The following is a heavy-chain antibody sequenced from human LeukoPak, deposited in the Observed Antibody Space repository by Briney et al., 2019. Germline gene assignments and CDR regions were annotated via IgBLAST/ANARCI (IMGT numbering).Heavy chain of an antibody. CDR3: ARAYGSGPYYYYYMDV. CDR1: GYSISSDCY. Sequence: SETLSLTCIVSGYSISSDCYWGWIRQPAGKGLEWIGRIYTSGSTNYNPSLKSRVTMSVDTSKNQFSLKLSSVTAADTAVYYCARAYGSGPYYYYYMDVWGKGTTVTLSS. J-gene: IGHJ6*03. CDR2: IYTSGST. D-gene: IGHD3-10*01. V-gene: IGHV4-4*07.